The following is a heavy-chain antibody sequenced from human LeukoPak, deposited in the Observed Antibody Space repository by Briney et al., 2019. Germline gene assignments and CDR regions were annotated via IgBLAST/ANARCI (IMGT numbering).Heavy chain of an antibody. D-gene: IGHD4-17*01. J-gene: IGHJ4*02. CDR3: ATGTTSVTAKGPFDY. V-gene: IGHV3-7*01. Sequence: GGSLSLFCAASGFIFNSYWMSWVRHAPGKGLVCRANIMQDGREKFYVDSVRGRFTISRDNAKNSLYLQMNSLRAENTAVYYSATGTTSVTAKGPFDYWGQGTLVTVSS. CDR2: IMQDGREK. CDR1: GFIFNSYW.